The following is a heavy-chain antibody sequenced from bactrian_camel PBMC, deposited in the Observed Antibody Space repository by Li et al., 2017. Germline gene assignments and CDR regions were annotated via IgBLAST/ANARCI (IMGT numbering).Heavy chain of an antibody. CDR2: ISTDGANT. Sequence: DVQLVESGGGSVQAGGSLRLSCTASGYTSSSDCIGWFRQAPGKEREGVAAISTDGANTYYADSVKGRFAISQDNAKNTVYLEMSDLRPEDTAMYCCSAIKGSQMLARGLVCTVDLVRDFGSPGQGTQVTVS. V-gene: IGHV3S40*01. D-gene: IGHD1*01. CDR1: GYTSSSDC. CDR3: SAIKGSQMLARGLVCTVDLVRDFGS. J-gene: IGHJ6*01.